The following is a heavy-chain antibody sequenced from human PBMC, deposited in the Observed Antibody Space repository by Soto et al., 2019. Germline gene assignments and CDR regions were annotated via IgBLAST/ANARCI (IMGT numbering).Heavy chain of an antibody. J-gene: IGHJ3*02. CDR3: ARVEDYYDSSGPQIAFDI. D-gene: IGHD3-22*01. Sequence: ASVKVSCKASGYTFTSYAMHWVRQAPGQRLEWMGWINAGNGNTKYSQKFQGRVTITRDTSASTAYMELSSLRSEDTAVYYCARVEDYYDSSGPQIAFDIWGQGTMVTVS. CDR2: INAGNGNT. V-gene: IGHV1-3*01. CDR1: GYTFTSYA.